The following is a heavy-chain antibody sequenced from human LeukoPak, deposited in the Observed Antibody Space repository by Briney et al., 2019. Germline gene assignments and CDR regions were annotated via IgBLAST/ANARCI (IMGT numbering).Heavy chain of an antibody. CDR3: AADGYSSPFDF. J-gene: IGHJ4*02. D-gene: IGHD5-24*01. V-gene: IGHV3-7*01. Sequence: GGSLRLSCAASGFTFSSYGMHWVRQAPGKGLEWVANIKKDGSEKYYVDSVRGRFTISRDNAKNSLYLQLNSLRAEDTAVYYCAADGYSSPFDFWGQGTLVTVSS. CDR1: GFTFSSYG. CDR2: IKKDGSEK.